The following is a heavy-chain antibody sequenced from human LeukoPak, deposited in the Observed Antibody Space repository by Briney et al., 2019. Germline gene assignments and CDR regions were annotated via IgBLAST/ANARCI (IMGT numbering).Heavy chain of an antibody. D-gene: IGHD5-24*01. V-gene: IGHV3-30*18. Sequence: GGSLRLSCAASGFTFSSYGMHWVRQAPGKGLQWVAVISYDGSNKYYADSVKGRFTISRDNSMNTLYLHMNSLRDEDTAVYYCAQAWRWLQLNYWGQGTLVTVSS. CDR2: ISYDGSNK. J-gene: IGHJ4*02. CDR3: AQAWRWLQLNY. CDR1: GFTFSSYG.